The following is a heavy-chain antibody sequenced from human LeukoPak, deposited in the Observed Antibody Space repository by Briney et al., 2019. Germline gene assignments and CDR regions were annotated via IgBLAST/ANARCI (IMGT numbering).Heavy chain of an antibody. CDR2: IYHSGST. J-gene: IGHJ4*02. CDR3: ARGFGRSSGWPPPVG. V-gene: IGHV4-4*02. D-gene: IGHD6-19*01. CDR1: GGSISSSNW. Sequence: SETLSLTCAVSGGSISSSNWWSWVRQPPGKGLEWIGEIYHSGSTNYNPSLKSRVTISVDKSKNQFSLKLSSVTPAAPAVYYCARGFGRSSGWPPPVGWGQGTLVTVSS.